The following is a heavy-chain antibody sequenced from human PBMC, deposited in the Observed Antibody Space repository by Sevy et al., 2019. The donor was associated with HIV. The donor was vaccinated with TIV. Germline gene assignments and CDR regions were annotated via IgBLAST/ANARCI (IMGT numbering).Heavy chain of an antibody. D-gene: IGHD6-19*01. CDR1: GFTFSDYA. J-gene: IGHJ6*02. V-gene: IGHV3-23*01. Sequence: GGSLRLSCVASGFTFSDYAMSWVRQAPGKGLEWVSSLFGGGHGANYADSVKGRFTISRDNSKNTLYLQMNSLRAEDTAVYYCARDVDAGGWYRYYYYYGMDVWGQGTTVTVSS. CDR2: LFGGGHGA. CDR3: ARDVDAGGWYRYYYYYGMDV.